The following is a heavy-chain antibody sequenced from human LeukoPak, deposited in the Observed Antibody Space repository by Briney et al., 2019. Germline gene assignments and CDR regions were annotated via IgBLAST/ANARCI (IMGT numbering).Heavy chain of an antibody. J-gene: IGHJ6*03. CDR3: ARDYSSSSGYYYYYYMDV. CDR1: GGSIRNYY. V-gene: IGHV4-59*12. Sequence: SETLSLTCTVSGGSIRNYYWSWIRQPPGKGLEWIGYVHYTGTTNYNPSLKSRVTLSLDTSKNQFSLKLSSVTAADTAVYYCARDYSSSSGYYYYYYMDVWGKGTTVTVSS. D-gene: IGHD6-6*01. CDR2: VHYTGTT.